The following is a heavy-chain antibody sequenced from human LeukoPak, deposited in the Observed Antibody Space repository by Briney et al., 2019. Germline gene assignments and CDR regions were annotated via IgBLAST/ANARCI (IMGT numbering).Heavy chain of an antibody. J-gene: IGHJ4*02. CDR3: AREGNDSSHYID. CDR1: GYTFTSYG. D-gene: IGHD3-22*01. Sequence: ASVKVSCKASGYTFTSYGISWGRQAPGQGLKWLGWISAYSGNTNYAQKLQGRVTMTTDTSTSTAYMELRSLRSDDTAVYYCAREGNDSSHYIDWGQGTLVTVSS. CDR2: ISAYSGNT. V-gene: IGHV1-18*01.